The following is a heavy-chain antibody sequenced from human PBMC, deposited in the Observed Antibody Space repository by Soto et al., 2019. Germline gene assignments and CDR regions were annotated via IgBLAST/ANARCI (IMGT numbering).Heavy chain of an antibody. J-gene: IGHJ4*02. V-gene: IGHV1-3*01. CDR2: INAGNGNT. D-gene: IGHD3-22*01. CDR1: GGTFSSYA. CDR3: ARGLEGRYYYERSGD. Sequence: ASVKVSCTASGGTFSSYAISWVRQAPGQGLEWMGWINAGNGNTRNSQKFQGRITLTRDTSTSTAYMELSSLRSEDTAVFYCARGLEGRYYYERSGDWGQGTLVTVYS.